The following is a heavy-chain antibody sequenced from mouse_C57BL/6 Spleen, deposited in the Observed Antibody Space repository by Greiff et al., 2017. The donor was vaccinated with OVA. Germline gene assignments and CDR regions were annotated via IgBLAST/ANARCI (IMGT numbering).Heavy chain of an antibody. D-gene: IGHD1-1*01. Sequence: VQLQQPGAELVRPGSSVKLSCKASGYTFTSYWMDWVKQRPGQGLEWIGNIYPSDSETHYNQKFKDKATLTVDKSSSTAYMQLSSLTSEDSAVYYCARRGYGSSYDVWGTGTTVTVSS. CDR3: ARRGYGSSYDV. CDR2: IYPSDSET. V-gene: IGHV1-61*01. J-gene: IGHJ1*03. CDR1: GYTFTSYW.